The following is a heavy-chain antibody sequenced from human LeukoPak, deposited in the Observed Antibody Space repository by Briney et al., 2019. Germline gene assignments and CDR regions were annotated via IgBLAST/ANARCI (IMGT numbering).Heavy chain of an antibody. CDR2: IKEDGTDK. CDR1: GFTFSLYW. Sequence: GESLRLSCAASGFTFSLYWMSWVRQAPGKGLEWVANIKEDGTDKYYVDSVKGRFTISRDNAKNSLYLQMNSLRAEDTAVYYCARARDVFAYWGQGTLVTVSS. J-gene: IGHJ4*02. CDR3: ARARDVFAY. V-gene: IGHV3-7*01. D-gene: IGHD2-21*02.